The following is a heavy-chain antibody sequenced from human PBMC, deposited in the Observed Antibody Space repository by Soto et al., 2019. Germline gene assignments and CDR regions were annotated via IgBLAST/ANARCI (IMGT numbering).Heavy chain of an antibody. J-gene: IGHJ2*01. D-gene: IGHD1-1*01. Sequence: QVQLQESGPGLVKPSVTLSLTCSASGDAVRRHYWSWILQSPGKGLEWLGYFLHGWTALYNPSLKSRLSMSVDTPKNQLSLRLTSVIPADTAVYFCARNHGGTSQFFDLWGRGTLVTVSS. CDR1: GDAVRRHY. CDR3: ARNHGGTSQFFDL. V-gene: IGHV4-59*02. CDR2: FLHGWTA.